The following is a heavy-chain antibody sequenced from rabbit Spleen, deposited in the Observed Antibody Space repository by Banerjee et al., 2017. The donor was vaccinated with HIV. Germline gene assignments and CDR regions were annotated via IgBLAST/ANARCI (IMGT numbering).Heavy chain of an antibody. Sequence: QSLEESGGDLVKPGASLTLTCTASGFSFSSSYYMCWVRQAPGKGLEWIACIYAGSSGSTYYASWAKGRFTISKTSSTSVTLQMTSLTAADTATYFCARSSDGGVRYWVDYFNLRGPGTLVTVS. D-gene: IGHD3-1*01. CDR3: ARSSDGGVRYWVDYFNL. CDR2: IYAGSSGST. CDR1: GFSFSSSYY. J-gene: IGHJ4*01. V-gene: IGHV1S40*01.